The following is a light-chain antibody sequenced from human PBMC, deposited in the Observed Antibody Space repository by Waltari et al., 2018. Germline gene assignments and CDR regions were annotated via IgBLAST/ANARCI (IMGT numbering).Light chain of an antibody. CDR1: QSVSNS. J-gene: IGKJ1*01. CDR3: QQYDTWPRT. Sequence: EIVMTQSPATLSVSPGERATLSCRASQSVSNSLAWYQQNPGQAPRLLIFGASTRVTGIPARFSGSGSGTEFTLTISSLQSEDFAVYYCQQYDTWPRTFGQGTKVEIK. CDR2: GAS. V-gene: IGKV3-15*01.